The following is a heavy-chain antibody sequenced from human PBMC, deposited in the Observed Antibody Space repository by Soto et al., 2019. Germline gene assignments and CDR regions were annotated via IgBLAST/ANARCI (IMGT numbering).Heavy chain of an antibody. Sequence: SETLSLTCTVSGGSISSSRYYWGWFRRRPARELEWIGIIYASGSTYHTPSLKSRATISVDTSKNQFSLKLSSVTAADTAVYDCVRARRWGSSITCYFDYWGQGTLVTVSS. CDR2: IYASGST. V-gene: IGHV4-39*01. CDR3: VRARRWGSSITCYFDY. J-gene: IGHJ4*02. CDR1: GGSISSSRYY. D-gene: IGHD6-6*01.